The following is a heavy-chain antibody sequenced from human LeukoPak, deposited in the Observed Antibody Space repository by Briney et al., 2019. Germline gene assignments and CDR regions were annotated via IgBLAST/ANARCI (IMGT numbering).Heavy chain of an antibody. Sequence: PGGSLRLSCTASGFTFSSYTMNWVRQAPGKGLEWISSITSNSKYIFYADSLKGRFTISRDNAKNPLYLQMNSLRAEDTAVYFCARDDGGDSNDAFDIWGQGTMVTVSS. CDR3: ARDDGGDSNDAFDI. CDR2: ITSNSKYI. CDR1: GFTFSSYT. J-gene: IGHJ3*02. D-gene: IGHD4-23*01. V-gene: IGHV3-21*01.